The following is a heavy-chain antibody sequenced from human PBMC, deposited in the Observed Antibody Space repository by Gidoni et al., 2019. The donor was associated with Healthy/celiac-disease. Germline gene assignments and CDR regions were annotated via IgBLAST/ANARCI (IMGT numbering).Heavy chain of an antibody. CDR3: ARRGSSSSEQFDP. V-gene: IGHV4-59*08. CDR2: IYYSGST. CDR1: GGSISSYY. Sequence: QVQLPESGPGLVKPSETLSLTCTVSGGSISSYYWSWIRQPPGKGLEWIGYIYYSGSTNYNPSLKSRVTISVDTSKNQFSLKLSSVTAADTAVYYCARRGSSSSEQFDPWGQGTLVTVSS. D-gene: IGHD6-6*01. J-gene: IGHJ5*02.